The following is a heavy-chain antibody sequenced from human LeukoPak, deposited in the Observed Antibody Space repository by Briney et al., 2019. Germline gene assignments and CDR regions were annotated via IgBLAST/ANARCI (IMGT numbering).Heavy chain of an antibody. D-gene: IGHD3-22*01. CDR2: INHSGST. Sequence: SETLSLTCAVYGGSFSGYYWSWIRQPPGKGLEWIGEINHSGSTNYNPSLKSRVTISVDTSKNQFSPKLSSVTAADTAVYYCARDHYYDSSGPHDWGQGTLVTVSS. V-gene: IGHV4-34*01. J-gene: IGHJ4*02. CDR1: GGSFSGYY. CDR3: ARDHYYDSSGPHD.